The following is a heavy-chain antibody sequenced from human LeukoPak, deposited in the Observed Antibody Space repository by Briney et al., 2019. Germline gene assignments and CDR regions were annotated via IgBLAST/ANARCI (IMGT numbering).Heavy chain of an antibody. V-gene: IGHV3-48*01. CDR3: ARDRRATVTTYDY. CDR1: GFTFSSYS. D-gene: IGHD4-17*01. J-gene: IGHJ4*02. CDR2: ISSSSSTI. Sequence: GGSLRLSCAASGFTFSSYSMNWVRQAPGKGLEWVSYISSSSSTIYYADSVKGRFTISRDNAKNSLYLQMNSLRAEDTAVYYCARDRRATVTTYDYWGQGTLVTVSS.